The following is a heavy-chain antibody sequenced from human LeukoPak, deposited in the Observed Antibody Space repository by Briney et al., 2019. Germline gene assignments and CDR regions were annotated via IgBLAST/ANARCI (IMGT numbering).Heavy chain of an antibody. D-gene: IGHD3-22*01. Sequence: ASVKVSCKASGYTFTNYAISWVRQAPGQGLEWMGWISVYNGNTNYAQKFQGRVTMTSDTSTSTAFMDLRSLRSDDTAVYYCARDPYDTDAFDIWGQGTMVTVSS. CDR2: ISVYNGNT. V-gene: IGHV1-18*01. CDR1: GYTFTNYA. J-gene: IGHJ3*02. CDR3: ARDPYDTDAFDI.